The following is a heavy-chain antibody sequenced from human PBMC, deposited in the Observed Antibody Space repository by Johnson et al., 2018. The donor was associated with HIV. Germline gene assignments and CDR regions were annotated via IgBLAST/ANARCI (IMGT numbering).Heavy chain of an antibody. Sequence: VQLVESGGRLVKPGGSLRLSCVASGVTFSRAWMSWVRLAPGKGLEWLGRIKRSSEGGTTDYAAHVKDRFTITRDDSIDTVYLQLDSLKTEDAAVYYWTTGPDGGRRDAFEIWGQGTMVTVSS. CDR1: GVTFSRAW. CDR2: IKRSSEGGTT. CDR3: TTGPDGGRRDAFEI. J-gene: IGHJ3*02. D-gene: IGHD1-26*01. V-gene: IGHV3-15*01.